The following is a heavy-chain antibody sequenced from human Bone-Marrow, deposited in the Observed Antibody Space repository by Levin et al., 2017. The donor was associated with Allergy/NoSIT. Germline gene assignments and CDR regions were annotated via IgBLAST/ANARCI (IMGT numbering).Heavy chain of an antibody. CDR3: AREGLFMVRVFDY. J-gene: IGHJ4*02. CDR1: GFSFSSYE. Sequence: GESLKISCAASGFSFSSYEMNWVRQAPGKGLEWVSYISSRNTTIYYADSVKGRFTISRDNAEHSLYLQMNSLRAEDTAIYYCAREGLFMVRVFDYWGRGTLVTVSS. CDR2: ISSRNTTI. D-gene: IGHD3-10*01. V-gene: IGHV3-48*03.